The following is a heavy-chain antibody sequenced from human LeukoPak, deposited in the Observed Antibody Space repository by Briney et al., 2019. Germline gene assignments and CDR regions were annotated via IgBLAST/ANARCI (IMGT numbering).Heavy chain of an antibody. D-gene: IGHD3-22*01. J-gene: IGHJ4*02. CDR2: ISYHGSNK. CDR3: AKDFSVYYYDSRVLDY. V-gene: IGHV3-30*04. CDR1: GFTFSSYT. Sequence: PGRSLRLSCAASGFTFSSYTMHWVRQAPGKGLEWVAVISYHGSNKYYADSVKGRFTISRDNSKNTLYLQMNRLRAEDTAVYYCAKDFSVYYYDSRVLDYWGQGTLVTVSS.